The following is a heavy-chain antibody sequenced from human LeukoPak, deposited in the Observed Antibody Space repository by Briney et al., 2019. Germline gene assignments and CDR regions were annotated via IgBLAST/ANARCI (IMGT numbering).Heavy chain of an antibody. J-gene: IGHJ4*02. CDR3: VKDISGFYFGADY. CDR1: GFTFSAYW. CDR2: IKEDGTEK. D-gene: IGHD3-22*01. V-gene: IGHV3-7*03. Sequence: GGSLRLSCAASGFTFSAYWMTWVRQAPGKGLERVANIKEDGTEKNYVDSVKGRFTISRDNAKRSLYLQMDSLRVEDTALYYCVKDISGFYFGADYWGQGTLVTVSS.